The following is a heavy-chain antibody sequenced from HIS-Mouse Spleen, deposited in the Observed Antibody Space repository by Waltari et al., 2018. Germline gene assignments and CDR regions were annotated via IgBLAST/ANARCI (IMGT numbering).Heavy chain of an antibody. J-gene: IGHJ5*02. D-gene: IGHD2-15*01. CDR3: ARGSWNWFDP. CDR2: ISSSSSYI. Sequence: EVQLVESGGGLVKPGGSLRLSCAASGFTFSSYSMNWVRQAPGKGLEWVSSISSSSSYIYYADSVKRRFTISRYNAKNSLYLQMNSLRAEDTAVYYCARGSWNWFDPWGQGTLVTVSP. CDR1: GFTFSSYS. V-gene: IGHV3-21*01.